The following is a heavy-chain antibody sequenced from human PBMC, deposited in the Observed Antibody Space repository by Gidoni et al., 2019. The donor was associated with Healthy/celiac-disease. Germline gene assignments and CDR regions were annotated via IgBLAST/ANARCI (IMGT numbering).Heavy chain of an antibody. CDR1: SYY. V-gene: IGHV1-46*01. J-gene: IGHJ5*02. CDR3: AREGDIVVVTANLNWFDP. CDR2: INPSGGST. D-gene: IGHD2-21*02. Sequence: SYYMHWVRQAPGQGLEWMGIINPSGGSTSYAQKFQGRVTMTRDTSTSTVYMELSSLRSEDTAVYYCAREGDIVVVTANLNWFDPWGQGTLVTVSS.